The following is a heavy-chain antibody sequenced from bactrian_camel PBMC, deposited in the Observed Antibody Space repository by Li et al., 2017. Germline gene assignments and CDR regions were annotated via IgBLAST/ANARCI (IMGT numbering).Heavy chain of an antibody. CDR3: GAGWHTIY. D-gene: IGHD2*01. V-gene: IGHV3S6*01. J-gene: IGHJ4*01. CDR2: SDAGNS. CDR1: GFTFSSYY. Sequence: HVQLVESGGGSVQAGGSLRLSCAASGFTFSSYYMMWVRLTPGKGLEWVSSDAGNSYYADSVKGRFTISRDNAKNTVYLQMDNLQSEDTGLYYCGAGWHTIYWSQWTQVTVS.